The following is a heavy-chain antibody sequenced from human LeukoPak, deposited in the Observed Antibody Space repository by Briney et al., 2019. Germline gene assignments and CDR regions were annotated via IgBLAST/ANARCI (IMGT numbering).Heavy chain of an antibody. CDR1: GFTFSSYG. D-gene: IGHD2-21*02. V-gene: IGHV3-33*06. CDR2: IWYDGSNK. Sequence: QSGGSLRLSCAASGFTFSSYGMHWVRQAPGKGLEWVAVIWYDGSNKYYADSVKGRFTISRDNSKDTLYLQMNSLRPEDTALYYCAKRDIVVVTALFDSWGQGTLVTVSS. CDR3: AKRDIVVVTALFDS. J-gene: IGHJ4*02.